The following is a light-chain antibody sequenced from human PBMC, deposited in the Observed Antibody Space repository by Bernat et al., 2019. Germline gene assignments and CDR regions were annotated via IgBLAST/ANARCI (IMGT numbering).Light chain of an antibody. CDR3: QQYYTSPWT. Sequence: DIQMTQSPSSLSASVGDRVTITCRASQSISNYLNWYQQKPGKAPNLLIYAAFTLQSGVPSRFSGSESGTDFTLTISCLQSEDFATYSCQQYYTSPWTFGQGTKVEIK. V-gene: IGKV1-39*01. CDR2: AAF. CDR1: QSISNY. J-gene: IGKJ1*01.